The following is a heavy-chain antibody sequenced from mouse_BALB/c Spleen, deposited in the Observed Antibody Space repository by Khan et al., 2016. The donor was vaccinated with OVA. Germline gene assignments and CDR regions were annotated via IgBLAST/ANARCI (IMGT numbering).Heavy chain of an antibody. V-gene: IGHV1-77*01. CDR2: IFPGSGTP. CDR3: ARGGYSVFAY. D-gene: IGHD2-14*01. J-gene: IGHJ3*01. CDR1: GYTFTDYI. Sequence: QVQLKESGPELVKPGASLKVSCKASGYTFTDYIIGWVKQSTRQGVEWIGDIFPGSGTPYYNEKFKDKATLTADKSSNTAYMQLSSLTSEDSAVYFCARGGYSVFAYWGQGTLVTVSA.